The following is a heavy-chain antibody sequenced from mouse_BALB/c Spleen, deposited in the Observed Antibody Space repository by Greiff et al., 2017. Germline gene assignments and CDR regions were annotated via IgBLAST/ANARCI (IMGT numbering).Heavy chain of an antibody. Sequence: VHLVESGPGLVAPSQSLSITCTVSGFSLTSYGVHWVRQPPGKGLEWLGVIWAGGSTNYNSALMSRLSISKDNSKSQVFLKMNSLQTDDTAMYYCARWDYGNYRGFAYWGQGTLVTVSA. CDR1: GFSLTSYG. J-gene: IGHJ3*01. D-gene: IGHD2-1*01. CDR3: ARWDYGNYRGFAY. CDR2: IWAGGST. V-gene: IGHV2-9*02.